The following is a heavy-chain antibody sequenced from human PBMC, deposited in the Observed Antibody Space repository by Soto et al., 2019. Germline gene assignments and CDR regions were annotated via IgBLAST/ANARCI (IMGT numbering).Heavy chain of an antibody. CDR2: ISATGGCT. Sequence: PGGSLRLSCSASGFKFSNYAMSWVLHAPLNWLEWVSLISATGGCTYYADYLKGRFTISRDNSHNTLYLQVHSLTAEDTAVYYCEKDRREGGNSASYFGFWGQGAQVPVSS. D-gene: IGHD3-16*01. CDR3: EKDRREGGNSASYFGF. J-gene: IGHJ4*02. CDR1: GFKFSNYA. V-gene: IGHV3-23*01.